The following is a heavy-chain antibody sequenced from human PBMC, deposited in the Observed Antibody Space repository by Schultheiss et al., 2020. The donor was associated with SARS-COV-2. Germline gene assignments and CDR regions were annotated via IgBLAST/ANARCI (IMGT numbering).Heavy chain of an antibody. CDR3: ARTAVAGTASFDY. CDR2: ISASNENT. D-gene: IGHD6-19*01. Sequence: ASVKVSCKAYNYTFINYAINWVRQAPGQGPEWMGWISASNENTNHAQKFQGRVKITADESTSTAFMELSSLRSEDTAIYYCARTAVAGTASFDYWGQGTLVTVSS. J-gene: IGHJ4*02. CDR1: NYTFINYA. V-gene: IGHV1-18*01.